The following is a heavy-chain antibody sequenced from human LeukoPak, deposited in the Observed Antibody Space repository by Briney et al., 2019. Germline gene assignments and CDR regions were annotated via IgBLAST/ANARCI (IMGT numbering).Heavy chain of an antibody. D-gene: IGHD3-10*01. J-gene: IGHJ4*02. Sequence: ASVKVSCKASGYTFTSYDINWVRQATGQGLEWTGWMNPNSGNTGYAQKFQGRVTMTRNTSISTAYMELSSLRSEDTAVYYCARTRYGSGSYVDYWGQGTLVTVSS. CDR1: GYTFTSYD. V-gene: IGHV1-8*01. CDR2: MNPNSGNT. CDR3: ARTRYGSGSYVDY.